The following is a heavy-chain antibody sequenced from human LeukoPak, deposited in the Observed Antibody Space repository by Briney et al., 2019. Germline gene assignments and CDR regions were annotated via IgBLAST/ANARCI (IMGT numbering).Heavy chain of an antibody. CDR1: GGTFSSYA. D-gene: IGHD3-22*01. V-gene: IGHV1-69*01. CDR2: IIPIFGTA. Sequence: SVKVSCKASGGTFSSYAISWVRQAPGQGLEWMGGIIPIFGTANYAQKFQGRVTITADESTSTAYMELSNLRSEDTAVYYCARGGWYYDSSGYPCDYWGQGTLVTVSS. CDR3: ARGGWYYDSSGYPCDY. J-gene: IGHJ4*02.